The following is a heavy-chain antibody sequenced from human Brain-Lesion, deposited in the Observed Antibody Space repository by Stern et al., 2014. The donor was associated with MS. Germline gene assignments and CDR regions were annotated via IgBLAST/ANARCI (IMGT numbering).Heavy chain of an antibody. V-gene: IGHV3-7*01. CDR2: IKEDGTEK. D-gene: IGHD3-3*01. Sequence: EVQLVESGGGLVQPGGSLTISCTAAGFTFGNYWMTWVRQAPGKGLEWVDNIKEDGTEKNYVGSVKGRFTISRDNARNSLYLQMNSLRVEDTALYYCARVYNTIYGIVTQRGSGMDVWGQGTTVIVSS. CDR1: GFTFGNYW. J-gene: IGHJ6*02. CDR3: ARVYNTIYGIVTQRGSGMDV.